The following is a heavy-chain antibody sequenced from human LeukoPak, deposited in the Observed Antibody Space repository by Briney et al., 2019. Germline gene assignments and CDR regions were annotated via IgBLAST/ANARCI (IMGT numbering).Heavy chain of an antibody. Sequence: PGGSLRLSCSASGFTFTTYTMNWVRRAPGKGLEWVSSMTSSSRYIYYADSVKGRFTISRDNAKNSLYLQLNSLRAEDTAVYYCARMYSSGPFDYWGQGTLVTVSS. J-gene: IGHJ4*02. D-gene: IGHD6-19*01. CDR3: ARMYSSGPFDY. CDR2: MTSSSRYI. CDR1: GFTFTTYT. V-gene: IGHV3-21*01.